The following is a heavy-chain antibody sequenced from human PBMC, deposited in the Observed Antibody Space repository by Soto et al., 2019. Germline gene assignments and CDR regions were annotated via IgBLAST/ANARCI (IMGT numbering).Heavy chain of an antibody. Sequence: QVQLQQWGAGLLKPSETLSLTCAVYGGSFSGYYWSWIRQPPGKGLEWIGEINHSGSTNYNPSLKERGTKSVSTSKNQFPLKLGSCTAADTAVYYCARGRSSWYKGWFDPWGQGTLVTVSS. J-gene: IGHJ5*02. CDR1: GGSFSGYY. V-gene: IGHV4-34*01. CDR3: ARGRSSWYKGWFDP. D-gene: IGHD6-13*01. CDR2: INHSGST.